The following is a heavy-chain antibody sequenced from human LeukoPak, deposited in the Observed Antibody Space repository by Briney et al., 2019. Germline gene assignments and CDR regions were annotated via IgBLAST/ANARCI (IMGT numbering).Heavy chain of an antibody. D-gene: IGHD3-9*01. CDR3: ARVGQLRYFDWLLEGYYYYMDV. J-gene: IGHJ6*03. CDR1: GYTFTSYD. V-gene: IGHV1-8*03. CDR2: MNPNSGNT. Sequence: ASVKVSCKASGYTFTSYDINWVRQATGQGLEWMGWMNPNSGNTGYAQKFQGRVTITRNTSISTAYMELSSLRSEDTAVYYCARVGQLRYFDWLLEGYYYYMDVWGKGTTVTVSS.